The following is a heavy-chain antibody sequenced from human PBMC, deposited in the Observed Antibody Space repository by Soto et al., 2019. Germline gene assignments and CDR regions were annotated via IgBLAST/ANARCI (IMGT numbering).Heavy chain of an antibody. J-gene: IGHJ4*02. Sequence: ASVKVSCKVSGYTLTELSIHWVRQAPGKGLEWMGGFDPEDGETIYAQKFQGRVTMTEDTSTDTAYMELSSLRSEDTAVYYCATGPICSSTSCHDYWGQGTLVTVSS. CDR1: GYTLTELS. CDR3: ATGPICSSTSCHDY. V-gene: IGHV1-24*01. CDR2: FDPEDGET. D-gene: IGHD2-2*01.